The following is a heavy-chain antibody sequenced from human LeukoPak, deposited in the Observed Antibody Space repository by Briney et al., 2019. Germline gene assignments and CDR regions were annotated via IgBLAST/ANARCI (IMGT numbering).Heavy chain of an antibody. CDR3: AKCSTSAYTTGWCNWIDP. CDR1: GFIFSNYG. J-gene: IGHJ5*02. CDR2: TVSRGTT. D-gene: IGHD6-19*01. V-gene: IGHV3-23*01. Sequence: GGSLRLSCAASGFIFSNYGMNWVRQAPGKGLEWVSSTVSRGTTQYADSVKGRFTVSRDTSKNTLYLQMNSLRADDTAVYYCAKCSTSAYTTGWCNWIDPWGQGTLVTVSS.